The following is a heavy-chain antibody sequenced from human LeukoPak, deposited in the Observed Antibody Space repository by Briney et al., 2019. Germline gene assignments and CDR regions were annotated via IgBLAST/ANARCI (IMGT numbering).Heavy chain of an antibody. CDR3: ARGPPGYSSSWYRGWFDP. CDR2: FYYTGTT. V-gene: IGHV4-39*07. D-gene: IGHD6-13*01. J-gene: IGHJ5*02. Sequence: SETLSLTCSVSGGSISSSSYYWGWIRQPPGKGLEWIGSFYYTGTTYQNPSLKSRVTISVDASKNQLSLKLSSVTAADTAVYYCARGPPGYSSSWYRGWFDPWGQGTLVTVSS. CDR1: GGSISSSSYY.